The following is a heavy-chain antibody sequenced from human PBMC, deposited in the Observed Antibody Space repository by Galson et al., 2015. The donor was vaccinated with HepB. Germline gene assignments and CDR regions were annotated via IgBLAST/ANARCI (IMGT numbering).Heavy chain of an antibody. CDR1: GFTFSDYY. CDR3: ASGEIAAAGAFDI. Sequence: SLRLSCAASGFTFSDYYMSWIRQAPGKGLEWVSYISSSSSYTNYADSVKGRFTISRDNAKNSLYLQMNSLRAEDTAVYYCASGEIAAAGAFDIWGQGTMVTVSS. J-gene: IGHJ3*02. CDR2: ISSSSSYT. D-gene: IGHD6-13*01. V-gene: IGHV3-11*06.